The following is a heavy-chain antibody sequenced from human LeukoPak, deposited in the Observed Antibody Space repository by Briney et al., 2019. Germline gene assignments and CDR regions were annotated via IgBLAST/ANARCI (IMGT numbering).Heavy chain of an antibody. J-gene: IGHJ4*02. CDR1: GFTVSSHY. D-gene: IGHD2-21*02. CDR3: ARDGNCGGDCDYFDY. Sequence: GGSLRLSRSASGFTVSSHYISSVRQAPGKGLELVSVIYSGGSTYYADSVKGRFTISRDNSRNTLYLQMNSLRAEDTAIYYCARDGNCGGDCDYFDYWGQGTLVTVSS. V-gene: IGHV3-66*01. CDR2: IYSGGST.